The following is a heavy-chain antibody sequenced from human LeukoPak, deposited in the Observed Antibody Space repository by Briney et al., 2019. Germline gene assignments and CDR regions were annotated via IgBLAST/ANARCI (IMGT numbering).Heavy chain of an antibody. CDR1: GGSISSGSYY. V-gene: IGHV4-61*02. J-gene: IGHJ5*02. Sequence: SETLSLTCTVSGGSISSGSYYWSWIRQPAGKGLEWIGRIYTSGSTNYNPSLKSRVTISVDTSKNQFSLKLSSVTAADTAVYYCARGKNYYGSGSYDSNNWFDPWGQGTLVTVSS. D-gene: IGHD3-10*01. CDR2: IYTSGST. CDR3: ARGKNYYGSGSYDSNNWFDP.